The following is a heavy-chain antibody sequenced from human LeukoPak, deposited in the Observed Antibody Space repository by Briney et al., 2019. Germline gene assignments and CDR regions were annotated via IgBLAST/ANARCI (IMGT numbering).Heavy chain of an antibody. CDR1: GGSISSSSYY. Sequence: SETLPLTCTVSGGSISSSSYYWGWIRQPPGKGLEWIGSIYYSGSTYYNPSLKSRVTISVDTSKNQFSLKLSSVTAADTAVYYCARDASSTRFDAFDIWGQGTMVTVSS. CDR2: IYYSGST. CDR3: ARDASSTRFDAFDI. V-gene: IGHV4-39*07. D-gene: IGHD2-2*01. J-gene: IGHJ3*02.